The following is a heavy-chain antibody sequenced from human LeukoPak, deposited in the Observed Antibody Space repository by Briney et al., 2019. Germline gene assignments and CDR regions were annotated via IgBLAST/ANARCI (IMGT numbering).Heavy chain of an antibody. Sequence: ASVKVSCTASGYTFSRYYMHWVRQAPGQGLEWMGIINPSGGSTSYAQRFQGRVTMTSDTSTNTVYMELSSLRSEDTAVYYCARAPEWLPLDYWGQGTLVTVSS. V-gene: IGHV1-46*01. D-gene: IGHD3-3*01. J-gene: IGHJ4*02. CDR2: INPSGGST. CDR1: GYTFSRYY. CDR3: ARAPEWLPLDY.